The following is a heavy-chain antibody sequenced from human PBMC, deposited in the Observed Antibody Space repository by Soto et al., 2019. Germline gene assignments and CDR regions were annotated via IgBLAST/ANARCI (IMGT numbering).Heavy chain of an antibody. CDR3: ARDKGVGATTYYFDY. Sequence: GGSLRLSCAASGFTFSSYAMHWVRQAPGKGLEWVAVISYDGSNKYYADSVKGRFTISRDNSKNTLYLQMNSLRAEDTAVYYCARDKGVGATTYYFDYWGQGTLVTSPQ. V-gene: IGHV3-30-3*01. D-gene: IGHD1-26*01. CDR1: GFTFSSYA. CDR2: ISYDGSNK. J-gene: IGHJ4*02.